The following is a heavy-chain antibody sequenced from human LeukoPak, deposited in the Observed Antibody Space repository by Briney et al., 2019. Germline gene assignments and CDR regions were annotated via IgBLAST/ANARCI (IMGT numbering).Heavy chain of an antibody. Sequence: GGSLRLSCADSGFTFSGYWMTWVRQAPGKGLEWVATIKEDGSEKYYVDSVKGRFTISRDNAKNSLYLQMNSLRAEDTAVYYCAKDPLEARGDYVDYWGQGTLVTVSS. CDR1: GFTFSGYW. D-gene: IGHD4-17*01. CDR2: IKEDGSEK. J-gene: IGHJ4*02. V-gene: IGHV3-7*03. CDR3: AKDPLEARGDYVDY.